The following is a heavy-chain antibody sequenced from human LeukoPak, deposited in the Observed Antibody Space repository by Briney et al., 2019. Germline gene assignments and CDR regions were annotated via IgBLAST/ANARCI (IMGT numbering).Heavy chain of an antibody. Sequence: GGSLRLSCAASGFTFSSYWMSWVRQAPGKGLEWVAYIKQEGSEKYYVDSVKGRFTISRDNDKNSQYLEMNSLRAEDTAVYYCGRYASDLAVAGSLDYWGKGTLVTVSS. D-gene: IGHD6-19*01. CDR1: GFTFSSYW. CDR2: IKQEGSEK. CDR3: GRYASDLAVAGSLDY. V-gene: IGHV3-7*01. J-gene: IGHJ4*02.